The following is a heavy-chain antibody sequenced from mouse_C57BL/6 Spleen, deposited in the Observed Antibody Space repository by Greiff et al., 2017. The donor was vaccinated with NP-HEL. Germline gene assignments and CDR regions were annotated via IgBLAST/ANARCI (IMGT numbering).Heavy chain of an antibody. Sequence: VQLQQPGAELVKPGASVKLSCKASGYTFTSYWMHWVKQRPGRGLEWIGRIDLNSGGTKYNEKFKSKATLTVDKPSSTAYMQLSSLTSEDSAVYYCARWGDGYDERVYAMDYWGQGTSVTVSS. D-gene: IGHD2-2*01. CDR1: GYTFTSYW. J-gene: IGHJ4*01. CDR3: ARWGDGYDERVYAMDY. CDR2: IDLNSGGT. V-gene: IGHV1-72*01.